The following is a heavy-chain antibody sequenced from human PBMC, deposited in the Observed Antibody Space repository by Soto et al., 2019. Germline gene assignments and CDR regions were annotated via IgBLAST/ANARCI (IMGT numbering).Heavy chain of an antibody. CDR3: ARETPRGTPWIQLWLRGFKCFVD. Sequence: QVQLVQSGAEVKKPGSSVKVSCKASGGTFSSYAISWVRQAPGQGLEWMGGIIPIFGTANYAQKFQGRVTIAADESTSTAYMELSSLRSEDTAVYYCARETPRGTPWIQLWLRGFKCFVDWGQGTLVTVSS. J-gene: IGHJ4*02. CDR2: IIPIFGTA. V-gene: IGHV1-69*12. D-gene: IGHD5-18*01. CDR1: GGTFSSYA.